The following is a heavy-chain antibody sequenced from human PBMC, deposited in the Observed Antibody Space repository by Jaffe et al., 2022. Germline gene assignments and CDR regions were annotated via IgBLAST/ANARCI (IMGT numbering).Heavy chain of an antibody. CDR2: IYHSGST. Sequence: QVQLQESGPGLVKPSETLSLTCAVSGYSISSGYYWGWIRQPPGKGLEWIGSIYHSGSTYYNPSLKSRVTISVDTSKNQFSLKLSSVTAADTAVYYCARLGYYYDSSGYYFDYWGQGTLVTVSS. D-gene: IGHD3-22*01. J-gene: IGHJ4*02. CDR3: ARLGYYYDSSGYYFDY. V-gene: IGHV4-38-2*01. CDR1: GYSISSGYY.